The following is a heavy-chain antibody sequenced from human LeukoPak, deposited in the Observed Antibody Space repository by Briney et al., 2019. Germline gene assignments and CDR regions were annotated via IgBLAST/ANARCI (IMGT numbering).Heavy chain of an antibody. D-gene: IGHD3-10*01. Sequence: TGGSLRLSCAASGFTFSSYWMNWVRRAPGKGLEWVANIKRDGNEKNYVDSVRGRFSISRDNAKNSLYLQMDSLRAGDTAVYYCAKEGAYPIITYDSWGQGALVTVSS. CDR3: AKEGAYPIITYDS. CDR2: IKRDGNEK. J-gene: IGHJ5*01. CDR1: GFTFSSYW. V-gene: IGHV3-7*01.